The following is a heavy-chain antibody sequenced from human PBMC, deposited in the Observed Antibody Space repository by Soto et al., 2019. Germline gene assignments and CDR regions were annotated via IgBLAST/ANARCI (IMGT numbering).Heavy chain of an antibody. J-gene: IGHJ6*02. Sequence: QVQLQESGPGLVKPSQTLSLTCTVSGGSISSGGYYWSWIRQHPGKGLEWIGYIYYSGSTYYNPSLKSRVTISVDTSKNQFSRKLSSVTAADTAVHYCARGTPGLSRPPADVWGQGTTVTVSS. CDR1: GGSISSGGYY. CDR3: ARGTPGLSRPPADV. D-gene: IGHD3-16*02. V-gene: IGHV4-31*03. CDR2: IYYSGST.